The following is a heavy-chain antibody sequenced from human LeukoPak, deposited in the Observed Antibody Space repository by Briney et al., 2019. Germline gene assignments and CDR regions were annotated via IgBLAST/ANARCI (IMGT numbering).Heavy chain of an antibody. Sequence: SETLSLTCTVSGGSISSYYWSWIRQPAGKGLEWTGRIYTSGSTNHNPSLKSRVTMSVDTSKNQFSLKLRSVTAADTAVYYCARGYNWGSPTRNFYYLDVWGKGTTVTVSS. J-gene: IGHJ6*03. V-gene: IGHV4-4*07. CDR1: GGSISSYY. D-gene: IGHD7-27*01. CDR2: IYTSGST. CDR3: ARGYNWGSPTRNFYYLDV.